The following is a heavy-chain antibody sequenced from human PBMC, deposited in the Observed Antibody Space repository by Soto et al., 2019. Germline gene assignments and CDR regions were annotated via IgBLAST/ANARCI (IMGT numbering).Heavy chain of an antibody. Sequence: HPXGSLRLSCAASGFTFSSYGMHWVRQAPGKGLEWVAVIWYDGSNKYYADSVKGRFTISRDNSKNTLYLQMNSLRAEDTAVYYCASEKDYHDTSGYFDYWGQGALVTSPQ. J-gene: IGHJ4*02. CDR1: GFTFSSYG. CDR2: IWYDGSNK. CDR3: ASEKDYHDTSGYFDY. V-gene: IGHV3-33*01. D-gene: IGHD3-22*01.